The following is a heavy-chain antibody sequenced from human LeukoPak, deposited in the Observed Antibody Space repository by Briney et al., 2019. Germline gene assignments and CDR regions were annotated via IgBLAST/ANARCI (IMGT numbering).Heavy chain of an antibody. CDR2: ISYDGSNK. Sequence: GGSLRLSCAASGFTFSSYAMHWVRQAPGKGLEWVAVISYDGSNKYYADSVKGRFTISRDNSKNTLYLQMNSLRAEDTAVYYCARDPQGSHYYMDVWGKGTTVTVSS. CDR3: ARDPQGSHYYMDV. V-gene: IGHV3-30-3*01. CDR1: GFTFSSYA. J-gene: IGHJ6*03.